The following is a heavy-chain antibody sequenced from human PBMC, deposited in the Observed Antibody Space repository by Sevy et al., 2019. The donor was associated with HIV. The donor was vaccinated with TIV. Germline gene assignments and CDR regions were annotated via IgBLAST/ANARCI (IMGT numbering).Heavy chain of an antibody. V-gene: IGHV3-9*01. J-gene: IGHJ6*02. D-gene: IGHD3-3*01. Sequence: GGSLRLSCATSGFTFDDYALHWVRQAPGKGLEWVSGISWNSGNIGYADSVKGRFTISRDNAKNSLYLQMNSLRPEDTALYFCTKDTVFGLGPQHPSYGMDVWGQGTTVTVSS. CDR3: TKDTVFGLGPQHPSYGMDV. CDR2: ISWNSGNI. CDR1: GFTFDDYA.